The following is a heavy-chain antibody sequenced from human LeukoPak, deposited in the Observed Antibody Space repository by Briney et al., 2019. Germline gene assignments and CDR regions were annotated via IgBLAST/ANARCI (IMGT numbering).Heavy chain of an antibody. CDR1: GFTFSSHS. D-gene: IGHD3-22*01. Sequence: PGGSLRLSCAASGFTFSSHSMNWVRQAPGKGLEWVSSISSSSSYIYYADSVKGRFTISRDNAKNSLYLQMNSLRAEDTAVYYCAREPLPQDYYDSSGYYENAFDICGQGTMVTVSS. CDR3: AREPLPQDYYDSSGYYENAFDI. CDR2: ISSSSSYI. V-gene: IGHV3-21*01. J-gene: IGHJ3*02.